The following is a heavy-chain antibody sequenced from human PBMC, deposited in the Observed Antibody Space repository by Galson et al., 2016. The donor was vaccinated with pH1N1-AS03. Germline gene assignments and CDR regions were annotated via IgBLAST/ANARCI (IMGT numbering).Heavy chain of an antibody. CDR1: GFTFSNYW. CDR3: AKDVFSRPDY. D-gene: IGHD3-3*02. V-gene: IGHV3-23*01. J-gene: IGHJ4*02. Sequence: SLRLSCAASGFTFSNYWMSWVRQAPGKGLEWVSSIRGSGGTYYIDSVKGRFTISRDNSEKTLYLQLSSLRAEDTAVYYCAKDVFSRPDYWGQGTLVTVSS. CDR2: IRGSGGT.